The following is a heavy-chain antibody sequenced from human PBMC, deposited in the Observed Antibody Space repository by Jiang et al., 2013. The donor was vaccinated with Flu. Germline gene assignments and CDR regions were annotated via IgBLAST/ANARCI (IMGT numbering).Heavy chain of an antibody. D-gene: IGHD6-19*01. Sequence: SYAMSWVRQAPGKGLEWVSGISGSAGSTYYADSVKGRFTISRDNSKNTLYLQMDSLRAEDTAVYYCAKVPSVAGTGYLFDYWGQGTLVTVSS. CDR1: SYA. CDR2: ISGSAGST. CDR3: AKVPSVAGTGYLFDY. V-gene: IGHV3-23*01. J-gene: IGHJ4*02.